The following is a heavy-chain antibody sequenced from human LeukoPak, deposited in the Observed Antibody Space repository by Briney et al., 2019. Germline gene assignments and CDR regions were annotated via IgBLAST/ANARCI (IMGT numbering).Heavy chain of an antibody. J-gene: IGHJ6*03. D-gene: IGHD1-14*01. CDR1: GGSISSYY. CDR3: AREAQDFRTGNHRPGHYDYMDV. CDR2: IYYAGST. V-gene: IGHV4-59*01. Sequence: SETLSLTCGVSGGSISSYYWAWIRQTPGKGLEWIGYIYYAGSTNYNPSLKSRVTMSVDMSRNQFSLRMTSVTAADTAVYYCAREAQDFRTGNHRPGHYDYMDVWGKGTAVTVSS.